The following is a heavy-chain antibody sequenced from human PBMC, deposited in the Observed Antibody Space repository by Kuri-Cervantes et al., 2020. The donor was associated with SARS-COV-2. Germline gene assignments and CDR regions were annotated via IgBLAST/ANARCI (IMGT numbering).Heavy chain of an antibody. CDR3: ARDRDYYDSSGYPYFDY. CDR1: GFTFSSYS. V-gene: IGHV3-48*01. J-gene: IGHJ4*02. D-gene: IGHD3-22*01. CDR2: ISSSSSTI. Sequence: LSLTCAASGFTFSSYSMNWVRQAPGKGLEWVSYISSSSSTIYYADSVKGRFTISRDNAKNSLYLQMNSLRAEDTAVYYCARDRDYYDSSGYPYFDYWGQGSLVTVSS.